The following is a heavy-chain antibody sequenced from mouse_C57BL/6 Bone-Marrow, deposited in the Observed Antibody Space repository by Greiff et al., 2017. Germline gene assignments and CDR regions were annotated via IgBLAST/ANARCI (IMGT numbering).Heavy chain of an antibody. V-gene: IGHV1-64*01. CDR2: IHPTSGST. D-gene: IGHD2-3*01. J-gene: IGHJ4*01. CDR3: ARDGCYYAMDY. CDR1: GYTFTSYW. Sequence: QVQLQQPGAELVKPGASVKLSCKASGYTFTSYWMHWVKQRPGQGLEWIGMIHPTSGSTNYNEKFKSKATLTVDKSSSTAYMQLSSLTSEDSAVYYCARDGCYYAMDYWGQGTSVTVSS.